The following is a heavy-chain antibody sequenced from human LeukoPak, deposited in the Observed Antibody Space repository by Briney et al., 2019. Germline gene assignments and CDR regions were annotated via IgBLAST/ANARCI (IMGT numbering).Heavy chain of an antibody. J-gene: IGHJ4*02. CDR1: DFAFNKYG. V-gene: IGHV1-18*01. CDR3: ARDPSNTVGRNIYFDY. Sequence: ASVKVSCKASDFAFNKYGFSWVRQAPGQGPEWLGWISAYDGRTNYAQNLQGRLTLTTDTSTTTAYMELRSLTSDDTAVYYCARDPSNTVGRNIYFDYWGQGTLVTVSS. CDR2: ISAYDGRT. D-gene: IGHD1-14*01.